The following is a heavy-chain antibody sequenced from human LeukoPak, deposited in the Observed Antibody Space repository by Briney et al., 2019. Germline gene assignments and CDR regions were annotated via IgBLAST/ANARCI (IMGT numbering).Heavy chain of an antibody. V-gene: IGHV7-4-1*02. D-gene: IGHD5-12*01. CDR2: INTNAGNP. CDR1: GYTFTSYA. J-gene: IGHJ3*02. CDR3: ASPDIVATIGGIDAFDI. Sequence: ASVKVSCKASGYTFTSYAMSWVRQAPGQGLEWMGWINTNAGNPTYAQGFTGRFVFSLDTSVSTAYLQISSLKAEDTAVYYCASPDIVATIGGIDAFDIWGQGTMVTVSS.